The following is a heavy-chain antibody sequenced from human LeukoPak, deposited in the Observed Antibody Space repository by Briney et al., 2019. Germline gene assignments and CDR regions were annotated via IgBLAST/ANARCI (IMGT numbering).Heavy chain of an antibody. CDR2: IKQDGSEK. CDR1: GFTFSSYW. CDR3: ARESVWFGELPTGY. Sequence: GGSLRLSCAAPGFTFSSYWMSWVRQAPGKGLEWVANIKQDGSEKYYVDSVKGRFTISRDNAKNSLYLQMNSLRAEDTAVYYCARESVWFGELPTGYWGQGTLVTVSS. J-gene: IGHJ4*02. V-gene: IGHV3-7*01. D-gene: IGHD3-10*01.